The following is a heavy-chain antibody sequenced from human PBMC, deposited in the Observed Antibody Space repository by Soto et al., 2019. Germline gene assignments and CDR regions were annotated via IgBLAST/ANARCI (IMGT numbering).Heavy chain of an antibody. CDR1: GYKFITFY. CDR3: ARVPRLAYYYGSGSHDAFDI. Sequence: ASVKVSCKASGYKFITFYMHWVRQAPGQGLEWMGLINPNSGSTNYTQKFQGRVTMTRDTSISTAYMELSRLRSDDTAVYYCARVPRLAYYYGSGSHDAFDIWGQGTMVTVSS. CDR2: INPNSGST. D-gene: IGHD3-10*01. J-gene: IGHJ3*02. V-gene: IGHV1-2*02.